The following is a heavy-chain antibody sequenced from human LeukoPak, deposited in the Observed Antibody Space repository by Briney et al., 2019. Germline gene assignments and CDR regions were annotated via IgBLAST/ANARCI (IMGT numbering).Heavy chain of an antibody. CDR1: GFTSRNYW. CDR3: ARVQAWFDP. Sequence: GGSLRLSCEASGFTSRNYWTSWVRQAPGKGLEWVANIKQDGSEKYYVDSVKGRFTISRDNAKNSLYLQMNSLRAEDTAVYYCARVQAWFDPWGQGTLVTVSS. V-gene: IGHV3-7*04. J-gene: IGHJ5*02. CDR2: IKQDGSEK.